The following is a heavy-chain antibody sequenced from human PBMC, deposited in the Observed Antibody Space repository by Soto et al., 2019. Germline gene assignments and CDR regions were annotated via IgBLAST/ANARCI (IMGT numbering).Heavy chain of an antibody. CDR1: GFILNNYA. CDR2: IGGTDGDSDGVP. V-gene: IGHV3-23*01. Sequence: VQLLESGGDLVQPGGSLRLSCVASGFILNNYAMSWVRQAPGKGLEWVSTIGGTDGDSDGVPWYEDSVKGRFTISRVSSVNTLFLRMDNLRPGGSALYYCVKRGRNWGAFDFWGQGTTVVVSS. J-gene: IGHJ3*01. CDR3: VKRGRNWGAFDF. D-gene: IGHD7-27*01.